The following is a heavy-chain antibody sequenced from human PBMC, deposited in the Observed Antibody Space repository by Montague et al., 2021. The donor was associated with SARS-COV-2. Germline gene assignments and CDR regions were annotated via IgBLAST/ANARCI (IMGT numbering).Heavy chain of an antibody. Sequence: SLRLSCAASGFTFSSYWMHWVRQAPGKGLVWASRINSDGSSTSYADSVKGRFTISRDNAKNTLYLQMNSLRAEDTAVYYCARGEWLLSLFYYYYMDVWGKGPRSPSP. V-gene: IGHV3-74*01. CDR1: GFTFSSYW. CDR3: ARGEWLLSLFYYYYMDV. CDR2: INSDGSST. J-gene: IGHJ6*03. D-gene: IGHD3-3*01.